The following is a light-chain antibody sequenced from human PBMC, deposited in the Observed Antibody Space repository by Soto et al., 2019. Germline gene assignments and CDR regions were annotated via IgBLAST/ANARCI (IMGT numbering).Light chain of an antibody. CDR1: QSVSSSD. J-gene: IGKJ1*01. CDR3: QQANSVPWT. V-gene: IGKV3D-20*02. CDR2: DAS. Sequence: EVVLTQSPGTLSLSPGERATLSCRASQSVSSSDLAWYQQKPGQAPRLLMYDASSRATGIPDRFSGSGSGTDFTLTISSLQPEDLGTYFCQQANSVPWTFGQGTKVDIK.